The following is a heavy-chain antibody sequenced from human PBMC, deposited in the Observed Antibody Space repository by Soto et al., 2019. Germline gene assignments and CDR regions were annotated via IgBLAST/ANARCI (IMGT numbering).Heavy chain of an antibody. Sequence: QVQLVESGGGVVQPGRSLRLSCAASGFTFSSYGMHWVRQAPGKGLEWVAVISYDGSNKYYADSVKGRFTISRVNSKNTLYLQMNSLRAEDTAVYYCAKDALYSGSYYRDYWGQGTLVTVSS. J-gene: IGHJ4*02. CDR1: GFTFSSYG. D-gene: IGHD1-26*01. CDR2: ISYDGSNK. CDR3: AKDALYSGSYYRDY. V-gene: IGHV3-30*18.